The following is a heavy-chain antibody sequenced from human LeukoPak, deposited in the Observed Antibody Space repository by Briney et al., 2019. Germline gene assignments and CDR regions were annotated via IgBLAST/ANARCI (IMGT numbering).Heavy chain of an antibody. CDR1: GFSFSNYA. CDR3: ARDIDWNDAGSFDY. D-gene: IGHD1-1*01. CDR2: ISSSSSYI. J-gene: IGHJ4*02. V-gene: IGHV3-21*01. Sequence: GGSLRLSCAASGFSFSNYAMSWVRQAPGKGLEWVSSISSSSSYIYYADSVKGRFTISRDNAKNSLYLQMNSLRAEDTAVYYCARDIDWNDAGSFDYWGQGTLVTVSS.